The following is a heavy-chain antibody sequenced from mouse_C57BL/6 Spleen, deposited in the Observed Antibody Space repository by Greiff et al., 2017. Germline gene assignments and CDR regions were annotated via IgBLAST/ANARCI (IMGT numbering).Heavy chain of an antibody. CDR3: AREAAPADV. CDR1: GFSLTSYA. Sequence: VKLVESGPGLVAPSQSLSITCTVSGFSLTSYAISWVRQPPGKGLEWLGVIWTGGGTNYNSALKSRLGISKDNSKSQVFLKMNSLHTDDTARYYCAREAAPADVWGTGTTVTVSS. CDR2: IWTGGGT. J-gene: IGHJ1*03. V-gene: IGHV2-9-1*01.